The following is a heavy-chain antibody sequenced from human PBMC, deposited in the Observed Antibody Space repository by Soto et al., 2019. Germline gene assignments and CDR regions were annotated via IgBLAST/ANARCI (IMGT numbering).Heavy chain of an antibody. V-gene: IGHV4-39*01. CDR3: ARHRIAAAETDFDY. CDR1: GGSISSSSYY. D-gene: IGHD6-13*01. J-gene: IGHJ4*02. CDR2: IYYSGST. Sequence: QLQLQESGPGLVKPSETLSLTCTVSGGSISSSSYYWGWIRQPPGKGLEWIGSIYYSGSTYYNPSLKSRVTISVDTSKNQFSLKLSSVTAADTAVYYCARHRIAAAETDFDYWGQGTLVTVSS.